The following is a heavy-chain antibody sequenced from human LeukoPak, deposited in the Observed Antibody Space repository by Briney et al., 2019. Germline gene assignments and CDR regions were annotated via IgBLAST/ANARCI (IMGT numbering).Heavy chain of an antibody. J-gene: IGHJ6*02. V-gene: IGHV4-31*11. D-gene: IGHD6-13*01. CDR1: GGSISSGGYY. CDR2: IYYSGST. Sequence: PSETLSLTCAVSGGSISSGGYYWSWIRQHPGKGLEWIGYIYYSGSTYYNPSLKSRVTISVHTSKNQFSLKLSSVTAADTAVYYCARDATYSSSWYGYYYGMDVWGQGTTVTVSS. CDR3: ARDATYSSSWYGYYYGMDV.